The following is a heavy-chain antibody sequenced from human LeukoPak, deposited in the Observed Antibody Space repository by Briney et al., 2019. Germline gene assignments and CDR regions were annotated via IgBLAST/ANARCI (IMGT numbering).Heavy chain of an antibody. D-gene: IGHD3-10*01. CDR2: ISWNSGSI. V-gene: IGHV3-9*01. CDR1: GFTFDDYA. CDR3: ARNTITGYYYGMDV. J-gene: IGHJ6*02. Sequence: PGRSLRLSCAASGFTFDDYAMHWVRQAPGKGLEWVSGISWNSGSIGYADSVKGRFTISRDNAKNSLYLQMNSLRAEDTAVFYCARNTITGYYYGMDVWGQGTTVTVSS.